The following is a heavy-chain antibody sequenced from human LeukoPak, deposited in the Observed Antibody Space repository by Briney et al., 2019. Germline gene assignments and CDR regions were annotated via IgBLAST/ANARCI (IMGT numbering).Heavy chain of an antibody. J-gene: IGHJ4*02. D-gene: IGHD1-26*01. V-gene: IGHV5-51*01. CDR2: IYPGDSDT. CDR3: ARANIGGGSYNIYYFDY. Sequence: GESLKISCKGSGYSFTSYWIGWVRQMPGKGLEWMGIIYPGDSDTRYSPSFQGQVTISADKSISTAYLQWSSLKASDTDMYYCARANIGGGSYNIYYFDYWGQGTLVTVSS. CDR1: GYSFTSYW.